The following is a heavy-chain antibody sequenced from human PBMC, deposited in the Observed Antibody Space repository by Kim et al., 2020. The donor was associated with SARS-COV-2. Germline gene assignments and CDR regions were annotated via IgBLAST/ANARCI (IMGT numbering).Heavy chain of an antibody. V-gene: IGHV3-30*03. CDR2: ISYDGSNK. CDR1: GFTFSSYG. D-gene: IGHD2-2*02. Sequence: GGSLRLSCAASGFTFSSYGMHWVRQAPGKGLEWVAVISYDGSNKYYADSVKGRFTISRDNSKNTLYLQMNSLRAEDTAVYYCARRPSCSSTSCYNYWYF. CDR3: ARRPSCSSTSCYNYWYF. J-gene: IGHJ2*01.